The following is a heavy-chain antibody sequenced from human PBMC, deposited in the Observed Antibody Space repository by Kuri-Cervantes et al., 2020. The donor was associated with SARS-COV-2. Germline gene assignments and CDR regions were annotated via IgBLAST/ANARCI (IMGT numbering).Heavy chain of an antibody. Sequence: ETLSLTCAASGFTFSSYSMNWVRQAPGKGLEWVSSISSSSSYIYYADSVKGRFTISRDNAKNSLYLQMNSLRAEDTAVYYCARLPTVTTPHYYYYYMDVWGKGTTVTVSS. CDR3: ARLPTVTTPHYYYYYMDV. V-gene: IGHV3-21*01. CDR2: ISSSSSYI. CDR1: GFTFSSYS. D-gene: IGHD4-11*01. J-gene: IGHJ6*03.